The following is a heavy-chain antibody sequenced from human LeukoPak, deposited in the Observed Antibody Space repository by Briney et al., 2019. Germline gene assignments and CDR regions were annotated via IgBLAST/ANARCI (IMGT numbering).Heavy chain of an antibody. D-gene: IGHD2-15*01. Sequence: PSETLSLTCSVSGGSISGHYWTWIRQPPGKGLEWIGYIYYSGSTNYNPSLKSRVTISVDTSKNQFSLKLSSVTAADTAVYYCASDNSGPLDYWGQGTLVTVSS. CDR2: IYYSGST. CDR1: GGSISGHY. CDR3: ASDNSGPLDY. V-gene: IGHV4-59*11. J-gene: IGHJ4*02.